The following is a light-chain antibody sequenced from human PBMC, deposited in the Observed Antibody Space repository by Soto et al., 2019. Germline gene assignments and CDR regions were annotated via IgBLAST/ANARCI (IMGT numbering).Light chain of an antibody. J-gene: IGLJ3*02. V-gene: IGLV4-69*01. CDR1: SGHSNYA. CDR2: LNSDGSH. Sequence: QPVLTQSPSASASLGASVKLTCTLSSGHSNYAIAWHQQQPEKGPRYLMKLNSDGSHRKGDGIPDRFSGSSSGAERYLTISSLQSEDEADYYCQTWGTGIWVFGGGTKLTVL. CDR3: QTWGTGIWV.